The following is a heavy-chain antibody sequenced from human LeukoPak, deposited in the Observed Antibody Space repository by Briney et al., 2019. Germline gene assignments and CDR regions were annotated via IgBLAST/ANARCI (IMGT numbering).Heavy chain of an antibody. CDR3: ARQGIVVPAAVDY. V-gene: IGHV4-34*01. J-gene: IGHJ4*02. CDR2: INHSGST. D-gene: IGHD2-2*01. CDR1: GGSFSGYY. Sequence: SETPSLTCAVYGGSFSGYYWSWIRQPPGKGLEWIGEINHSGSTNYNPSLKSRVTISVDTSKNQFSLKLGSVTAADTAVYYCARQGIVVPAAVDYWGQGTLVTVSS.